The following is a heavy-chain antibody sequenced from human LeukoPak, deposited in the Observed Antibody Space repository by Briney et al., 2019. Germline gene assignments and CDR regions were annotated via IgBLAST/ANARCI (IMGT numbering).Heavy chain of an antibody. CDR2: ISGSAGST. D-gene: IGHD1-1*01. CDR1: GFTFSTYA. Sequence: SGGSLTLSCAASGFTFSTYAMIWVRQAPGKGLEWVSGISGSAGSTYYADSVKGRFTISRDNSKNTLYLQMNSLRAEDTAVYYCAKDRRQLPTDFDCWGQGALVTVSS. J-gene: IGHJ4*02. CDR3: AKDRRQLPTDFDC. V-gene: IGHV3-23*01.